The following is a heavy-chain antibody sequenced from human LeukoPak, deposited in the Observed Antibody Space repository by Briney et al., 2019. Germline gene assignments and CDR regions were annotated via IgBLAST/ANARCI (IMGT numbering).Heavy chain of an antibody. Sequence: GGSLRLSCAASRLIFSSYAMSWVRQAPGKGLEWVSSIRSTGTAIHYADPVKGRFTTSRDNAKNSLYLQMNSLRADDTAVYFCAIVGLSGGSNGYWGQGTLVTVSS. CDR1: RLIFSSYA. D-gene: IGHD3-16*01. V-gene: IGHV3-21*01. J-gene: IGHJ4*02. CDR2: IRSTGTAI. CDR3: AIVGLSGGSNGY.